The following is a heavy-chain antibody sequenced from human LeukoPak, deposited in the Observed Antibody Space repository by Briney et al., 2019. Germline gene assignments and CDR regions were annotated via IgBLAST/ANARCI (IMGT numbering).Heavy chain of an antibody. CDR2: INPSGGST. V-gene: IGHV1-46*01. Sequence: ASVKVSCKASGYTFTSYYMHWVRQAPGQGLEWMGIINPSGGSTSYAQKFQGRVTITRNTSISTAYMELSSLRSEDTAVYYCARRHYYYYDSSGYYSGRWFDPWGQGTLVTVSS. J-gene: IGHJ5*02. D-gene: IGHD3-22*01. CDR3: ARRHYYYYDSSGYYSGRWFDP. CDR1: GYTFTSYY.